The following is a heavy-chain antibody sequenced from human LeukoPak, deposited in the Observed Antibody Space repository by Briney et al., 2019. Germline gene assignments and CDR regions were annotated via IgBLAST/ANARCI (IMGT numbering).Heavy chain of an antibody. V-gene: IGHV3-49*03. CDR1: GFTFGDYA. CDR3: TSRRDGYNNPFDY. J-gene: IGHJ4*02. Sequence: GGSLRLSCTASGFTFGDYAMSWFRQAPGKGLEWVGFIRSKAYGGTTEYAASVKGRFTISRDDSKSIAYLQMNSLKTEDTAVYYCTSRRDGYNNPFDYWGQGTLVTVSS. CDR2: IRSKAYGGTT. D-gene: IGHD5-24*01.